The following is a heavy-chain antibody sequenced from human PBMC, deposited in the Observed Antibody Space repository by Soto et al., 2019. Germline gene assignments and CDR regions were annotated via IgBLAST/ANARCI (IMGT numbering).Heavy chain of an antibody. D-gene: IGHD2-21*02. CDR3: ARITYCGGDCYRGFDP. CDR1: GGSISSGGYS. CDR2: IYHGST. Sequence: QLQLQESGSGLVKPSQTLSLTCTVSGGSISSGGYSWSWIRQPPGKGLEWIGYIYHGSTYYNPSLKSRVTISVVRSKNQFSLKLSSVTAADTAVYYCARITYCGGDCYRGFDPWGQGTLVTVSS. J-gene: IGHJ5*02. V-gene: IGHV4-30-2*01.